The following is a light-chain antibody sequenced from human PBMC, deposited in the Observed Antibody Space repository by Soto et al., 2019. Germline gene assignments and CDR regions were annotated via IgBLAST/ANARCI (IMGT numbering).Light chain of an antibody. CDR3: QQRSNWPLT. Sequence: EIVLTQSPATLSLSPGERATLSCRASQSVGSYLVWYQQKPGQAPRLLMYDASNRATGIPARFSGSGSGTDFTLTISSLEPEDFAVYYCQQRSNWPLTFGQGTKVDIK. J-gene: IGKJ1*01. V-gene: IGKV3-11*01. CDR2: DAS. CDR1: QSVGSY.